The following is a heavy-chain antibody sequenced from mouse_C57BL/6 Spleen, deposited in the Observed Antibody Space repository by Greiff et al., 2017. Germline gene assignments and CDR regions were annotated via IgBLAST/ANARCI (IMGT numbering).Heavy chain of an antibody. CDR3: TRERITTVRYFDV. J-gene: IGHJ1*03. CDR2: IDPETGGT. Sequence: VQLQQSGAELVRPGASVTLSCKASGYTFTDYEMHWVKQTPVHSLEWIGAIDPETGGTAYNQKFKGKAILTADKSSSTAYMELRSLTSEDSAVYYCTRERITTVRYFDVWGTGTTVTVSS. CDR1: GYTFTDYE. D-gene: IGHD1-1*01. V-gene: IGHV1-15*01.